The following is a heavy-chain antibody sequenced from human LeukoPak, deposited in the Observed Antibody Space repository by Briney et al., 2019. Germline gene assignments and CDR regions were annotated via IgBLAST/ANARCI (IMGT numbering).Heavy chain of an antibody. V-gene: IGHV3-23*01. J-gene: IGHJ3*02. CDR2: ISGSGGST. CDR1: GFTFSSYA. Sequence: GGSLRLSCAASGFTFSSYAMSWVRQAPGKGLEWGSAISGSGGSTYYTDSVKGRFTISRDNSKNTLYLQMNSLRAEDTAVYYCANLISAAIYDHNDAFDIWGQGTMVTVSS. CDR3: ANLISAAIYDHNDAFDI. D-gene: IGHD2/OR15-2a*01.